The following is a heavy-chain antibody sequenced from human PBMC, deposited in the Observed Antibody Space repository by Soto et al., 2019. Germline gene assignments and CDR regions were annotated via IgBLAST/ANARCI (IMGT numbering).Heavy chain of an antibody. J-gene: IGHJ3*02. D-gene: IGHD3-22*01. CDR1: GGTFRSYA. V-gene: IGHV1-69*01. Sequence: VNVSCKASGGTFRSYAISWVRQDPGQGLEWMGGIIPIFGTANYAQKFQGRVTITADESTSTAYMELSSLRSEDTAVYYCARPSARPHYYDSSGSGAFDIRGQGTMVTVSS. CDR3: ARPSARPHYYDSSGSGAFDI. CDR2: IIPIFGTA.